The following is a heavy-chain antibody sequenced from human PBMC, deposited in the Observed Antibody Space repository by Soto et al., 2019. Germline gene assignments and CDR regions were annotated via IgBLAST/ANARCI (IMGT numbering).Heavy chain of an antibody. V-gene: IGHV3-23*01. CDR3: ANAHCSSTSCRQSYYYGMDV. CDR1: GVTFTSYA. D-gene: IGHD2-2*01. Sequence: GGSLRHSCAASGVTFTSYAMSWVRQAPGKGIEWGSAISGSGGSTYYADPVTGRFTISRDNSKNTLYLQMNSLRAEDTAVYYCANAHCSSTSCRQSYYYGMDVWGQGATVTVSS. CDR2: ISGSGGST. J-gene: IGHJ6*02.